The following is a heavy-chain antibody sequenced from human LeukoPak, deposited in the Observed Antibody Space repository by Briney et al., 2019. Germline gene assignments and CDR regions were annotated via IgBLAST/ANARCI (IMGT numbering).Heavy chain of an antibody. J-gene: IGHJ4*02. D-gene: IGHD5-18*01. CDR3: ATRGYSYEWVYFDY. CDR1: GYTFTSYD. Sequence: ASVKVSCKASGYTFTSYDINWVRQATGQGLEWMGWMNPNSGNTGYAQKFQGRVTITRNTSISTAYMELSSLRSEDTAVYYCATRGYSYEWVYFDYWGQGTLVTVSS. V-gene: IGHV1-8*03. CDR2: MNPNSGNT.